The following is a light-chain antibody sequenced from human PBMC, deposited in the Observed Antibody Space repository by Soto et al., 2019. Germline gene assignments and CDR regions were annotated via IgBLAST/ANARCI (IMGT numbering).Light chain of an antibody. V-gene: IGKV1-13*02. CDR1: QGISSA. CDR3: QQFNSYPRT. CDR2: DAS. J-gene: IGKJ1*01. Sequence: AIQLTQSPSSLSASVGDRVTITCRASQGISSALAWYQQKPGKAPKLLIYDASSLESGVPARFRGSGSGTDFTLTISSRQPEDFATYYCQQFNSYPRTFGQGTKVEIK.